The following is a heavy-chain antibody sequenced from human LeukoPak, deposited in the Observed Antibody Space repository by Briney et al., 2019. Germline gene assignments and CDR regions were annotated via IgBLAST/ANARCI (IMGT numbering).Heavy chain of an antibody. V-gene: IGHV3-23*01. CDR3: ARDWGSY. J-gene: IGHJ4*02. Sequence: PGGSLRLSCAVSGVTLSNYGMAWVRQAPGKGLEWVAGISGSGGRPNYADSVKGRFTISRDNAKNTLYLHMNNLRAEDTGIYYCARDWGSYWGQGTLVTVSS. CDR1: GVTLSNYG. CDR2: ISGSGGRP. D-gene: IGHD3-16*01.